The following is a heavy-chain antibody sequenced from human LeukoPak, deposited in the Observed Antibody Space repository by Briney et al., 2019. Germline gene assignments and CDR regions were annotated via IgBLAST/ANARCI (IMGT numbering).Heavy chain of an antibody. CDR1: GFTFDDYA. Sequence: GGSLRLSCAVSGFTFDDYAMTWVRQGPGKGLEWVSSINWNGRTTDYADSVKGRFTISRDNAKNSLYLQMNSLRAEDTALYYCARGGSGSYYNSLGYWGQGTLVTVSS. CDR3: ARGGSGSYYNSLGY. D-gene: IGHD3-10*01. V-gene: IGHV3-20*04. J-gene: IGHJ4*02. CDR2: INWNGRTT.